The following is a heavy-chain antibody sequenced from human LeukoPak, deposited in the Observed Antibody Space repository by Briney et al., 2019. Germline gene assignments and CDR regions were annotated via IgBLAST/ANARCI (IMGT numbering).Heavy chain of an antibody. Sequence: KTSETLSLTCTVSGGSISSYYWSWIRQPPGKGLEWVGYIYYSGSTNYNPSLKSRVTISVDTSTNQFSPKLSSVTAADTAVYYCARGTPYGDNWYSDLWGRGTLVTASS. CDR1: GGSISSYY. J-gene: IGHJ2*01. D-gene: IGHD4-17*01. CDR2: IYYSGST. CDR3: ARGTPYGDNWYSDL. V-gene: IGHV4-59*12.